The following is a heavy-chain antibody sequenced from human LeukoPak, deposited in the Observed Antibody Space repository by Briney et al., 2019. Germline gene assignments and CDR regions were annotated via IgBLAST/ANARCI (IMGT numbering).Heavy chain of an antibody. CDR2: ISDSGGST. D-gene: IGHD3-22*01. V-gene: IGHV3-23*01. J-gene: IGHJ4*02. CDR1: GITLSNYG. Sequence: PGGSLRLSCAVYGITLSNYGMSWVRQAPGKGLEWVAGISDSGGSTNYADSVKGRFTISRDNRKNTLYLQMNSLRAEDTAVYFCAKRGVVIRVILVGFHKEAYYFDSWGQGALVTVSS. CDR3: AKRGVVIRVILVGFHKEAYYFDS.